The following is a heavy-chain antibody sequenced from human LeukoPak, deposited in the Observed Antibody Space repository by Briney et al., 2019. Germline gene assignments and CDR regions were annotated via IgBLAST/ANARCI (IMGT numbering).Heavy chain of an antibody. CDR1: GFTVSSNY. CDR3: AKDQGYCSSTSCHGGWFDP. Sequence: GGSLRLSCAASGFTVSSNYMSWVRQAPGKGLEWVSVIYSGGSTYYADSVKGRFTISRDNSKNTLYLQMNSLRAEDTAVYYCAKDQGYCSSTSCHGGWFDPWGQGTLVTVSS. CDR2: IYSGGST. J-gene: IGHJ5*02. V-gene: IGHV3-53*05. D-gene: IGHD2-2*01.